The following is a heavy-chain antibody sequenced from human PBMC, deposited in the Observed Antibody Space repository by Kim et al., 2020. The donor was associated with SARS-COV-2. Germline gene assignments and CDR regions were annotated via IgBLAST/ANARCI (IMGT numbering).Heavy chain of an antibody. J-gene: IGHJ4*02. CDR3: ARHNRVWLQLLPYYFDY. Sequence: SETLSLTCTVSGGSISSSSYYWGWIRQPPGKGLEWIGSIYDSGSTYYNPSLKSRVTISVDTSKNQFSLKLSSVTAADTAVYYCARHNRVWLQLLPYYFDYWGQGTLVTVSS. CDR1: GGSISSSSYY. V-gene: IGHV4-39*01. D-gene: IGHD5-12*01. CDR2: IYDSGST.